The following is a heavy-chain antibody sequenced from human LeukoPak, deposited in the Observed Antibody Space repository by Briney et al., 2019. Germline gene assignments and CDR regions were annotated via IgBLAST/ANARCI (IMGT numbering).Heavy chain of an antibody. CDR2: IYYTGST. D-gene: IGHD5-24*01. J-gene: IGHJ4*02. V-gene: IGHV4-59*01. CDR3: ARSRDDYNYYFDY. CDR1: GGSISSYY. Sequence: SETLSLTCTVSGGSISSYYWSWIRQPPGKGLEWIGYIYYTGSTNYNPSLKSRVTISVDTSKNQSSLKLSSVTAADTAVYYCARSRDDYNYYFDYWGQGTLVTVSS.